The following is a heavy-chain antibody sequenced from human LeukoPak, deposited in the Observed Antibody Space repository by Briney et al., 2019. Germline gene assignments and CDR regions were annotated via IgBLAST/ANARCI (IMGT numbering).Heavy chain of an antibody. V-gene: IGHV4-59*01. Sequence: SETLSLTCTVSGGSISSYYWSWIRQPPGKGLEWIGYIYYSGSTNYNPSLKNRVTISVDTSKNQFSLKLSSVTAADTAVYYCARGEYSYANYWYFDLWGRGTLVTVSS. CDR2: IYYSGST. J-gene: IGHJ2*01. CDR3: ARGEYSYANYWYFDL. D-gene: IGHD5-18*01. CDR1: GGSISSYY.